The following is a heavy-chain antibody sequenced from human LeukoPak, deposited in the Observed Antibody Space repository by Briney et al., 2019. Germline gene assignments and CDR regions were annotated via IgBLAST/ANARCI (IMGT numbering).Heavy chain of an antibody. CDR1: GFTFDNNS. CDR3: AKNWGSLDY. Sequence: QPGGSLRLSCAASGFTFDNNSMSWVRQAPGKGLEWVANIKQDGSEKYYVDSVKGRFTISRDNAKNSLYLQMNSLRAEDTAVYYCAKNWGSLDYWGPGTLVTVSS. J-gene: IGHJ4*02. D-gene: IGHD7-27*01. V-gene: IGHV3-7*01. CDR2: IKQDGSEK.